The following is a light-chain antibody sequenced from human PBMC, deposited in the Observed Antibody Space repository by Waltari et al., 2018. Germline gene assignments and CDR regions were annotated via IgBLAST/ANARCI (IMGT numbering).Light chain of an antibody. CDR1: QSVLYSSDNNNY. Sequence: DIVMTQSPDSLAVSLGERATINCKSSQSVLYSSDNNNYLAWYQQKQGQPPRLLIYWASTRESGVPDRFSGSGSGTDFTLTISRLQAEDVAVYYCHQYYSYPWTFGQGTTVEIK. CDR2: WAS. V-gene: IGKV4-1*01. CDR3: HQYYSYPWT. J-gene: IGKJ1*01.